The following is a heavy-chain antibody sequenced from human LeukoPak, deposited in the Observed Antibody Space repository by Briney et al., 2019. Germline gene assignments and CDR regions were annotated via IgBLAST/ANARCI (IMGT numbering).Heavy chain of an antibody. CDR3: ASLDCSGGSCYPDY. J-gene: IGHJ4*02. CDR1: GGSISSSSYY. Sequence: SETLSLTCTVSGGSISSSSYYWGWIRQPPGRGLEWIGSIYYSGSTYYNPSLKSRVTISVDTSKNHFSLKLSSLTAADTAVYYCASLDCSGGSCYPDYCGQGPLLTVPS. CDR2: IYYSGST. V-gene: IGHV4-39*02. D-gene: IGHD2-15*01.